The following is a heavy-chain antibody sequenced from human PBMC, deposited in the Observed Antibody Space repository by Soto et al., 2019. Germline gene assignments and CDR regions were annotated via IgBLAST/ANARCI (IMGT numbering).Heavy chain of an antibody. CDR2: INPNSGGT. D-gene: IGHD6-19*01. Sequence: ASVKVSCKASGYTFSGFYMHWVRQAPGQGLEWMGWINPNSGGTRSAEKFQGRVTMTRDTSISTAYMELSRLTSDDTGVYYCASAAVTGTAGLDFWGQGTQVTVS. CDR1: GYTFSGFY. J-gene: IGHJ4*02. CDR3: ASAAVTGTAGLDF. V-gene: IGHV1-2*02.